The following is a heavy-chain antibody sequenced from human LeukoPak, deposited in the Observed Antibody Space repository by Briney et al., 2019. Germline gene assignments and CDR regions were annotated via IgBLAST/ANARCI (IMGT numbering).Heavy chain of an antibody. J-gene: IGHJ2*01. CDR1: GFTFSSYE. CDR2: ISSSGSTI. CDR3: AKDLSGYGPYWYFDL. V-gene: IGHV3-48*03. Sequence: PGGSLRLSCAASGFTFSSYEMNWVRQAPGKGLEWVSYISSSGSTIYYADSVKGRFTISRDNAKNSLYLQMNSLRADDTAVYYCAKDLSGYGPYWYFDLWGRGTLVTVSS. D-gene: IGHD6-25*01.